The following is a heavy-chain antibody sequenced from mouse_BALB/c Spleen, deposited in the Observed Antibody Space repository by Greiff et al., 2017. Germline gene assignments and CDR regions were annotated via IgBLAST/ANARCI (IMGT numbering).Heavy chain of an antibody. Sequence: DVKLQESGPGLVKPSQSLSLTCTVTGYSITSDYAWNWIRQFPGNKLEWMGYISYSGSTSYNPSLKSRISITRDTSKNQFFLQLNSVTTEDTATYYCARSGATDYAMDYWGQGTSVTVSS. CDR3: ARSGATDYAMDY. J-gene: IGHJ4*01. CDR1: GYSITSDYA. V-gene: IGHV3-2*02. D-gene: IGHD3-1*01. CDR2: ISYSGST.